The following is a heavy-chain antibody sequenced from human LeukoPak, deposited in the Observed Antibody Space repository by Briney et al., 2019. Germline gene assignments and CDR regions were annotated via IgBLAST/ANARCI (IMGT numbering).Heavy chain of an antibody. CDR1: GYTFTGYY. CDR2: LNPNTGVT. Sequence: ASVKISFKASGYTFTGYYIHWVRQAPGQGLEWMGWLNPNTGVTNYPQKVQGRVTMTRETSINTAYMDLSTLRSDDTAVYYCATAPGSYYHFDHWGQGTLVTVSS. CDR3: ATAPGSYYHFDH. J-gene: IGHJ4*02. D-gene: IGHD1-26*01. V-gene: IGHV1-2*02.